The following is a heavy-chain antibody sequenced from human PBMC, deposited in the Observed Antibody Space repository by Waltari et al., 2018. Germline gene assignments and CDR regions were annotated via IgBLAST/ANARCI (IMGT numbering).Heavy chain of an antibody. J-gene: IGHJ6*02. CDR1: GGSISSGSYY. CDR2: IYTSGST. D-gene: IGHD3-3*01. CDR3: ARDRFGVVINAKIPDYYYYGMDV. Sequence: QVQLQESGPGLVKPSQTLSLTCTVSGGSISSGSYYWSWIRQPAGKGLEWIGRIYTSGSTNYNPSLKSRVTISVDTSKNQFSLKLSSVTAADTAVYYCARDRFGVVINAKIPDYYYYGMDVWGQGTTVTVSS. V-gene: IGHV4-61*02.